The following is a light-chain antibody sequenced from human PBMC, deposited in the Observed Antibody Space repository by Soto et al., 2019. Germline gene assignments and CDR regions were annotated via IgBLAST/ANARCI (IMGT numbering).Light chain of an antibody. CDR3: GSYTSSSNYV. CDR2: EVS. J-gene: IGLJ1*01. Sequence: QSALTQPASVSGSPGQSITISCTGTSSDVGSYNLVSWYQQHPGKAPKLMIYEVSNRPSGTSDRFSGSKSGHTASLTISGLQTEDEAVYYCGSYTSSSNYVFGTGTKLTVL. CDR1: SSDVGSYNL. V-gene: IGLV2-14*02.